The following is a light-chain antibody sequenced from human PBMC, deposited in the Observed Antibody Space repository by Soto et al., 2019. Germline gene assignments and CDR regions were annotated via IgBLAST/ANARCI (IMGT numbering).Light chain of an antibody. CDR2: DAS. CDR1: QSVSSY. J-gene: IGKJ4*01. V-gene: IGKV3-11*01. CDR3: QQRSNWPLT. Sequence: ETVLTQSPATLSLSPGERATLSCRASQSVSSYLAWYQQQPGQAPSLLIYDASNRATGIPARFSGSGSGTDFTLTISSLEPADFAVYYCQQRSNWPLTFGGGTKVEIK.